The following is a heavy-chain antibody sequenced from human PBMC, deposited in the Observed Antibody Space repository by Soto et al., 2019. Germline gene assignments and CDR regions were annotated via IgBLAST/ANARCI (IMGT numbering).Heavy chain of an antibody. V-gene: IGHV4-31*03. Sequence: PSETLSLTCTVSGGSISSGGYYWSWIRQHPGKGLEWIGYIYYSGSTYYNPSLKSRVTISVDTSKNQFSLKLSSVTAADTAVYYCARVHIEAMVRGDQGDYWGQGTLVTVSS. CDR2: IYYSGST. CDR1: GGSISSGGYY. J-gene: IGHJ4*02. CDR3: ARVHIEAMVRGDQGDY. D-gene: IGHD3-10*01.